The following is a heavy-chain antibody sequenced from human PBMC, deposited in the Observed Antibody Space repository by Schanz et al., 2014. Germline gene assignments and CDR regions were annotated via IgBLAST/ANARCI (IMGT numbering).Heavy chain of an antibody. Sequence: EVQLVESGGGLVQPGRSLRLSCAASGFTFDDYAMHWVRQAPGKGLEWVSGISWNSGSIGYADSVKGRFTISRDNARYSLYLEMNSLRAEDTAVYYCARRRWDTLYVGYYFDYWGQGTLVTVSS. CDR2: ISWNSGSI. CDR1: GFTFDDYA. CDR3: ARRRWDTLYVGYYFDY. V-gene: IGHV3-9*01. J-gene: IGHJ4*02. D-gene: IGHD1-26*01.